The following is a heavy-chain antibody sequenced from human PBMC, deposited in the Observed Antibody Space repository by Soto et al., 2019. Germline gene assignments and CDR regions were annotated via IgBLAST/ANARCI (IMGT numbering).Heavy chain of an antibody. CDR2: IIPIFGTA. Sequence: ASVKVSCKASGGTFSSYAISWVRQAPGQGLEWMGGIIPIFGTANYAQKFQGRVTITADNSKNTLYLQMSSLRAEDTAVYYCAKGTNDWNGQSFDYWGQGALVTVSS. J-gene: IGHJ4*02. CDR3: AKGTNDWNGQSFDY. V-gene: IGHV1-69*06. CDR1: GGTFSSYA. D-gene: IGHD1-1*01.